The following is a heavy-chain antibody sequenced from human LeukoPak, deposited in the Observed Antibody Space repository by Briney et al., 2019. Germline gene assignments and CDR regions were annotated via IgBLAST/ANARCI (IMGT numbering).Heavy chain of an antibody. D-gene: IGHD6-13*01. CDR1: GFTFSSYW. Sequence: GGSLRLSCAASGFTFSSYWMSWVRQAPGKGLGWVANTKQDGSEKYYVDSVKGRFTISRDNAKNSLYLQMNSLRAEDTAVYYCARVIAAAGTCFDYWGQGTLVTVSS. J-gene: IGHJ4*02. CDR3: ARVIAAAGTCFDY. V-gene: IGHV3-7*04. CDR2: TKQDGSEK.